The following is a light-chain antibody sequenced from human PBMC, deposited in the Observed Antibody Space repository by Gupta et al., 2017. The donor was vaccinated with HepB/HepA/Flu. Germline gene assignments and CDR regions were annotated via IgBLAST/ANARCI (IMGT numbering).Light chain of an antibody. CDR1: HDIKTF. J-gene: IGKJ2*01. CDR3: QQYDHLPYT. Sequence: EIQMTQSPSSLSSSVGDRVTITCQATHDIKTFLNWFQQKSGKAPRLLIYGASNLESGVPPRFSGSGSGTQFSLTITILQPEDVASYVCQQYDHLPYTFGQGT. CDR2: GAS. V-gene: IGKV1-33*01.